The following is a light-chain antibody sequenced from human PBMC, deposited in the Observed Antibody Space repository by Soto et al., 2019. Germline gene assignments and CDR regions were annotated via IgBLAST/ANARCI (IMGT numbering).Light chain of an antibody. CDR1: QRMSGW. CDR3: QKYDSFSVT. Sequence: DIQMTQSPSTLSAAVWDTVTVRCRASQRMSGWLAWHQQKPGKAPKLLIYDVSALKRGVPPRFSGSGSGTEFTLTISSLQPDDFATYYCQKYDSFSVTFGQGTKVDIK. V-gene: IGKV1-5*01. J-gene: IGKJ1*01. CDR2: DVS.